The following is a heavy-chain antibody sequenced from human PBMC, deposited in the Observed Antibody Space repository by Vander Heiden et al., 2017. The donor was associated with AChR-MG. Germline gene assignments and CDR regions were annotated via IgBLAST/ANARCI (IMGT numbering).Heavy chain of an antibody. CDR3: AREGSPGDGDWIHYFQH. D-gene: IGHD2-21*02. V-gene: IGHV3-7*01. CDR1: GSTFSSYG. Sequence: EVQLVASGGGLVQPGGSLRLSGAASGSTFSSYGMSWVRQAPGKGLEWVANIKQDGSEKYYVDSVKGRFTISRDNAKNSLYLQMNSLRAEDTAVYYCAREGSPGDGDWIHYFQHWGQGTLVTVSS. CDR2: IKQDGSEK. J-gene: IGHJ1*01.